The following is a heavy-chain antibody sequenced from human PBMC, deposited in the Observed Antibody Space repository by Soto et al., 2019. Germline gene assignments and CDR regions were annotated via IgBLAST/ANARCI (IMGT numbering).Heavy chain of an antibody. Sequence: SVKVSCKASGYTLNTYYMHWVRQAPGQGPEWMGIINPRGGSTTYAQNFQDRVTMTRDTYSSTVYMELSSLRSEDTAVYYCARGGGFSPYYSKLEVWGQGTTVT. CDR1: GYTLNTYY. D-gene: IGHD2-21*01. CDR3: ARGGGFSPYYSKLEV. CDR2: INPRGGST. V-gene: IGHV1-46*02. J-gene: IGHJ6*02.